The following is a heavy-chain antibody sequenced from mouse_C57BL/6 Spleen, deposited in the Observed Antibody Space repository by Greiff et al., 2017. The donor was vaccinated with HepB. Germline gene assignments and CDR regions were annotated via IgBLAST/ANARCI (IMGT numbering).Heavy chain of an antibody. Sequence: EVQLQQSGPELVKPGASVKIPCKASGYTFTDYNMDWVKQSHGKSLEWIGDINPNNGGTIYNQKFKGKATLTVDKSSSTAYMELRSLTSEDTAVYYGARGGWTAQATTWFAYWGQGTLVTVSA. CDR3: ARGGWTAQATTWFAY. J-gene: IGHJ3*01. CDR1: GYTFTDYN. CDR2: INPNNGGT. V-gene: IGHV1-18*01. D-gene: IGHD3-2*02.